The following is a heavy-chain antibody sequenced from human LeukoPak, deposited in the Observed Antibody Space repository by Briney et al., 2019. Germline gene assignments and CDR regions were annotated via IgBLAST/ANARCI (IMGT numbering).Heavy chain of an antibody. CDR3: ARSYFPTFPLFDY. D-gene: IGHD2/OR15-2a*01. CDR1: GSTVSSNY. CDR2: IYSGGST. Sequence: GSLRLSCAASGSTVSSNYMSWVRQAPGKGLEWVSVIYSGGSTYYADSVKGRFTISRDNSKNTLYLQMNSLRAEDTAVYYCARSYFPTFPLFDYWGQGTLVTVSS. V-gene: IGHV3-66*02. J-gene: IGHJ4*02.